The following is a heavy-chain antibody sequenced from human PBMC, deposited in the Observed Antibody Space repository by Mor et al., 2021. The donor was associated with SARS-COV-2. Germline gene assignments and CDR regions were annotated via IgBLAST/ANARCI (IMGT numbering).Heavy chain of an antibody. J-gene: IGHJ6*02. V-gene: IGHV4-39*01. CDR3: ARAVYYYYGMDV. CDR2: IYYSGST. D-gene: IGHD6-19*01. Sequence: PPGKGLEWIGSIYYSGSTYYNPSLKSRVTISVDTSKNQFSLKLSSVTAADTAVYYCARAVYYYYGMDVWGQGTTVTVSS.